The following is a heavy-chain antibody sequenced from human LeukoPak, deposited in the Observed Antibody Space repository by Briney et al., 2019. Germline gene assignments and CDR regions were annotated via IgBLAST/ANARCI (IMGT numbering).Heavy chain of an antibody. Sequence: SQTLSLTCTVSGGSLSSGDYYWSWIRQPPGKGLEWIGYIYYSGSTYYNPSLKSRVTISVDTSKNQFSLKLSSVTAADTAVYYCATTGAGITIFGVVGFWGQGTLVTVSS. J-gene: IGHJ4*02. D-gene: IGHD3-3*01. CDR1: GGSLSSGDYY. V-gene: IGHV4-30-4*08. CDR3: ATTGAGITIFGVVGF. CDR2: IYYSGST.